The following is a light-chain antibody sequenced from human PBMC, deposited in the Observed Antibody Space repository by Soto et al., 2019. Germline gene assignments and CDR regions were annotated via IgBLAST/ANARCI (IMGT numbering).Light chain of an antibody. CDR2: QDS. V-gene: IGLV3-1*01. CDR1: KLGDKY. Sequence: LTQPPSVSVSPGQTASITCSGDKLGDKYACWYQQKPGQSPVLVIYQDSKRPSGIPERFSGSKSGNTATLTISGTQAMDEADYYCQAWDSSTPVVFGGGTKLTVL. J-gene: IGLJ2*01. CDR3: QAWDSSTPVV.